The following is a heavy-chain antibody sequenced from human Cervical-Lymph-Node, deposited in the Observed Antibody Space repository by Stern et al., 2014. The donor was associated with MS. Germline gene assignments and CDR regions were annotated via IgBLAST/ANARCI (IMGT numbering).Heavy chain of an antibody. J-gene: IGHJ3*01. CDR3: ARTYYSGPDAFDV. CDR1: GFNFKTYT. Sequence: EVHLVESGGGLVKPGGSLRVSCAASGFNFKTYTMNWVRQAPGKGLEWVSSITSSSYYIYYADSVKGRFTISRDNAKTSLYLQMSSLRVEDTAIYYCARTYYSGPDAFDVWGQGTMVTVSS. D-gene: IGHD3-10*01. V-gene: IGHV3-21*01. CDR2: ITSSSYYI.